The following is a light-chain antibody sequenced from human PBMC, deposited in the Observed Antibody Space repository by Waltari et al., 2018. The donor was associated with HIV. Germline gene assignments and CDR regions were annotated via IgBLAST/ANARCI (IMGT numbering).Light chain of an antibody. Sequence: QSVLTQPPSVSGAPGQRVTISCTGGSSNIGAHYDVQWYPQFPGTAPTLLIYGSTNRPSGVPDRFSGSKSGTSASLAITGLQAEDEADYYCQSYDNSLGVVFGGGTKLTVL. V-gene: IGLV1-40*01. CDR1: SSNIGAHYD. J-gene: IGLJ2*01. CDR2: GST. CDR3: QSYDNSLGVV.